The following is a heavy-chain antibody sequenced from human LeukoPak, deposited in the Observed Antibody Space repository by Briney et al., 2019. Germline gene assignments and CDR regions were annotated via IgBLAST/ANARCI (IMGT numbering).Heavy chain of an antibody. CDR1: GYTFTSYD. J-gene: IGHJ4*02. Sequence: ASVKVSCKASGYTFTSYDIYCVRQATGQGLEWMGWMNSNSGNTGYAQKFQGRVTMTRNTSIGTAYMELSSLRSEDTAVYHCARGRHSSGWYVDYWGQGTLVTVSS. V-gene: IGHV1-8*01. D-gene: IGHD6-19*01. CDR2: MNSNSGNT. CDR3: ARGRHSSGWYVDY.